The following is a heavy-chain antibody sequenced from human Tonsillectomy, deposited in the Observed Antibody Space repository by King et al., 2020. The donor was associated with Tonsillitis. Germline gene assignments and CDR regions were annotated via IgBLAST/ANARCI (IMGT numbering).Heavy chain of an antibody. Sequence: DVQLVESGGGLVQPCRSLRLSCGASGFTLQDYVIHWGRQVPGKGMECVSGISWNSGTIGYADSVNGRFTISRDNAKNSVYLQMDSLRSEDTALYYCGKDVRPGGLDYWGQGTLVTVSS. CDR2: ISWNSGTI. J-gene: IGHJ4*02. D-gene: IGHD2-15*01. V-gene: IGHV3-9*01. CDR3: GKDVRPGGLDY. CDR1: GFTLQDYV.